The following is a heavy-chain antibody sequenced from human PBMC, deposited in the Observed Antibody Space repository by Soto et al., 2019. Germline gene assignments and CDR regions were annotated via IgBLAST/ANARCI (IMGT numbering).Heavy chain of an antibody. CDR3: AKGGVDYDFWSGYVSPFDY. D-gene: IGHD3-3*01. CDR1: GFTFSSYA. Sequence: EVQLLESGGGLVQPGGSLRLSCAASGFTFSSYAMSWVRQAPGKGLEWVSAISGSGGSTYYADSVKGRFTISRDNSKNTLYLQMNSLRAEETAVYYCAKGGVDYDFWSGYVSPFDYWGQGTLVTVSS. J-gene: IGHJ4*02. V-gene: IGHV3-23*01. CDR2: ISGSGGST.